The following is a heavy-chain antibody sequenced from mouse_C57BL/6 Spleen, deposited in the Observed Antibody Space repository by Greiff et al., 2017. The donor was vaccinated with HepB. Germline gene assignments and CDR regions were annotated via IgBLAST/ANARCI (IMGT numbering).Heavy chain of an antibody. J-gene: IGHJ2*01. D-gene: IGHD1-1*01. Sequence: VQLQQSGPELVKPGASVKISCKASGYAFSSSWMNWVKQRPGKGLEWIGRIYPGDGDTNYNGKFKGKATLTADKSSSTAYMQLSSLTSEDSAVYFCAISYYYGSKGNFDYWGQGTTLTVSS. CDR2: IYPGDGDT. CDR1: GYAFSSSW. V-gene: IGHV1-82*01. CDR3: AISYYYGSKGNFDY.